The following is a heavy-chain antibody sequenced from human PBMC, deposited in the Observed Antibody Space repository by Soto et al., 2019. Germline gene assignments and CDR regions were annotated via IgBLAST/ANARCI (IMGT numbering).Heavy chain of an antibody. CDR3: AGSPYVWGSYRSTWFDP. Sequence: SETLSLTCTVSGGPINNGAYYWSWIRQHPGKGLEFIGYIYDSGSTYYNPSLNSRVTISVDTSRNQFSLKLSPVTAADTAVYYCAGSPYVWGSYRSTWFDPWGQGTLVTVSS. V-gene: IGHV4-31*03. CDR2: IYDSGST. D-gene: IGHD3-16*02. J-gene: IGHJ5*01. CDR1: GGPINNGAYY.